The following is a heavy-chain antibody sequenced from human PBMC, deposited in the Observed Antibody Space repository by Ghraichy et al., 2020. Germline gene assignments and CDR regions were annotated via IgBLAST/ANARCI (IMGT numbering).Heavy chain of an antibody. J-gene: IGHJ4*02. CDR2: ISWNSGSI. D-gene: IGHD6-19*01. CDR3: AKDIGESGCFDY. Sequence: SLNISCAASGFTFADYAMHWVRQAPGKGLEWVSGISWNSGSIGYADSVKGRFTISRDNAKNSLYLQMNSLRAEDTALYYCAKDIGESGCFDYWGQGTLVTVSS. CDR1: GFTFADYA. V-gene: IGHV3-9*01.